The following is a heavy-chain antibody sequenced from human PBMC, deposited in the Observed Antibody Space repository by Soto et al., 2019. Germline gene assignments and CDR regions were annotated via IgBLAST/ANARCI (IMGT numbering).Heavy chain of an antibody. CDR1: GGSISSYY. CDR3: AKRVDHDYGDNWFHX. D-gene: IGHD4-17*01. Sequence: PSDTLSLTCTVSGGSISSYYWSWIRQPPGKGLEWIGYIYYSGSTNYNPSLKSLVTISVDTSKNQFSLKLSSVTAADTAVYYCAKRVDHDYGDNWFHXWGQVTLVTASX. V-gene: IGHV4-59*01. CDR2: IYYSGST. J-gene: IGHJ5*02.